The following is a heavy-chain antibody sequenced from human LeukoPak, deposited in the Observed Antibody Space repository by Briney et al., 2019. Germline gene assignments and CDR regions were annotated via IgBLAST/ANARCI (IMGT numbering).Heavy chain of an antibody. D-gene: IGHD5-12*01. Sequence: SETLSLTCTVSGGSISSYYWSWIRQPPGKGLEWIGSIYHSGSTNYNPSLKSRVTISADTSKNQFSLNVSSVTAADTAVYYCARATSSYFYYMDVWGKGTTVTISS. CDR1: GGSISSYY. J-gene: IGHJ6*03. CDR2: IYHSGST. V-gene: IGHV4-59*08. CDR3: ARATSSYFYYMDV.